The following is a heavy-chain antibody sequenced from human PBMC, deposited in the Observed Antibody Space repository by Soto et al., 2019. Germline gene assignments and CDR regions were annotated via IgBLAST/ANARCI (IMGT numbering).Heavy chain of an antibody. V-gene: IGHV4-39*01. D-gene: IGHD6-13*01. Sequence: QLQLQESGPGLVKPSETLSLTCTVSGGSISSSSYYWGWIRQPPGKGLEWIGSIYYSGSTYYNPSLKSRVTISVDTSKNQFSLKLSSVTAADTAVYYCARHLAYGSSWLFDLWGRGTLVTVSS. J-gene: IGHJ2*01. CDR3: ARHLAYGSSWLFDL. CDR1: GGSISSSSYY. CDR2: IYYSGST.